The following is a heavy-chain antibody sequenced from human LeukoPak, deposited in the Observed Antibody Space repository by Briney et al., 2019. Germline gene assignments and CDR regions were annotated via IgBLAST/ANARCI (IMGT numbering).Heavy chain of an antibody. CDR2: IHYSGTT. V-gene: IGHV4-59*03. CDR3: AASGNSWWEGFFHD. Sequence: PSDTLSFTCTVLRASMRSFFWSWIRQPPGKGLNWIGHIHYSGTTKYNPSLTSRITLSMDTSKSQVSLRLTSVTAADTAMYYCAASGNSWWEGFFHDWGQGTLVSVSS. CDR1: RASMRSFF. J-gene: IGHJ1*01. D-gene: IGHD2-8*02.